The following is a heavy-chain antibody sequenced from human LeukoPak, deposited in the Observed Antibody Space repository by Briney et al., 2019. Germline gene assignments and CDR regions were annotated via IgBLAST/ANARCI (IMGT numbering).Heavy chain of an antibody. CDR2: IYCHDDK. CDR3: AHVHWLLYDY. Sequence: KSGPTLVNPTQTLTLTCTFCRFSLSTSGVGVGWIRQPPGKALEWLALIYCHDDKRHSPSLKSRLTITTATYKNQVLLTMTNMHPVYTATYYCAHVHWLLYDYGGQGTLVTVSS. D-gene: IGHD3/OR15-3a*01. J-gene: IGHJ4*02. V-gene: IGHV2-5*01. CDR1: RFSLSTSGVG.